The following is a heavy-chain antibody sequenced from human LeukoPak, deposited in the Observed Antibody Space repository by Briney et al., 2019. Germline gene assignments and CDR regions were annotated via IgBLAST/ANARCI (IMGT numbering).Heavy chain of an antibody. J-gene: IGHJ5*02. CDR3: ARGFHAYDYGDYAAPFDP. CDR1: GGTFSSYA. CDR2: IIPIFGTA. D-gene: IGHD4-17*01. V-gene: IGHV1-69*13. Sequence: SVKVSCKASGGTFSSYAISWVRQAPGQGLEWMGGIIPIFGTANYAQKFQGRVTITADESTSTAYMELSNLRSEDTAVYYCARGFHAYDYGDYAAPFDPWGQGTLVTVSS.